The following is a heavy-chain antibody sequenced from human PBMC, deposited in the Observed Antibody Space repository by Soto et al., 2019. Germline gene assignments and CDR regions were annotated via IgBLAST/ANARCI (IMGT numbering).Heavy chain of an antibody. CDR2: IYTGLTT. CDR1: GFTVSNNY. D-gene: IGHD3-16*01. Sequence: GGSLRLSCAASGFTVSNNYMGWVRQAPGKGLEWVSVIYTGLTTYYADSVKGRFTISRENSNNTVYLQRDSLGAEDTAVYYCARDIGNNYGAFDLWGQGTMVTVSS. V-gene: IGHV3-53*01. CDR3: ARDIGNNYGAFDL. J-gene: IGHJ3*01.